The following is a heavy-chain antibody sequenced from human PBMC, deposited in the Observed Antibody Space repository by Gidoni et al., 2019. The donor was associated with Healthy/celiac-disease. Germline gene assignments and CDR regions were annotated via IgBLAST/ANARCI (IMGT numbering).Heavy chain of an antibody. V-gene: IGHV3-48*02. J-gene: IGHJ4*02. Sequence: EVQLVESGGGLVQPGGSLRLSCAASGFTFSSYSMNWVRQAPGKGLEWVSYISSSSSTIYYADSVKGRFTISRDNAKNSLYLQMNSLRDEDTAVYYCARAVSLAYSGSYSLDYWGQGTLVTVSS. D-gene: IGHD1-26*01. CDR2: ISSSSSTI. CDR1: GFTFSSYS. CDR3: ARAVSLAYSGSYSLDY.